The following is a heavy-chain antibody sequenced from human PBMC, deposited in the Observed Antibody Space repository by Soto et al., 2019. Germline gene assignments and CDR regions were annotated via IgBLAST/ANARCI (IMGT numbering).Heavy chain of an antibody. V-gene: IGHV2-5*05. CDR2: IYWDDDK. CDR1: GLSLSTTGVG. CDR3: VQSRCGGDCLQSYSSHSYYGLDV. D-gene: IGHD2-21*02. Sequence: QITLKESGPTLVKPTQTLTLTCTFSGLSLSTTGVGVGWIRQPPGKALEWLALIYWDDDKRYGPSLKSRLTIPKANSKNQVVLTMTNRDPVDTATYYCVQSRCGGDCLQSYSSHSYYGLDVWGQGTTVTVSS. J-gene: IGHJ6*02.